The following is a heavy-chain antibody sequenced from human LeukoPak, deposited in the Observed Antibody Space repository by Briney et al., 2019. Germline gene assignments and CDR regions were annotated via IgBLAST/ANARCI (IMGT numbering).Heavy chain of an antibody. V-gene: IGHV4-34*01. CDR3: ARFNGAFKDRLYYDYLGMDV. J-gene: IGHJ6*02. CDR1: GGSFSGYF. D-gene: IGHD2-8*01. Sequence: PSETLSLTCAVYGGSFSGYFWNWIRQSPRKGLEWIGEINHSGRTNYNPSLKTRVTISVDTSKNQFSLSLNSVTAADTAVYYCARFNGAFKDRLYYDYLGMDVWGQGTTVIVS. CDR2: INHSGRT.